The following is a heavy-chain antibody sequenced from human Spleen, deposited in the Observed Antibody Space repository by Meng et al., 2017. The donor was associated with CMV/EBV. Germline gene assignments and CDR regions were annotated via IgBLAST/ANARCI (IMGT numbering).Heavy chain of an antibody. D-gene: IGHD4-11*01. CDR1: GFTFSSYA. J-gene: IGHJ3*02. V-gene: IGHV3-30*04. CDR2: ISYDGSNK. Sequence: LSLTCAASGFTFSSYAMHWVRQAPGKGLEWVAVISYDGSNKYYADSVKGRFTISRDNSKNTLYLQMNSLRAEDTAVYYCARAHAALYSNSASDAFDIWGQGTMVTVS. CDR3: ARAHAALYSNSASDAFDI.